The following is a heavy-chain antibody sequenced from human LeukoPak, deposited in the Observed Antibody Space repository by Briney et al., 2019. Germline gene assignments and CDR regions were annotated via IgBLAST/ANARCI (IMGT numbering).Heavy chain of an antibody. CDR2: IYYSGST. CDR1: GGSISSGGYY. CDR3: ARESYCSGGRCYSIANDAFDI. D-gene: IGHD2-15*01. J-gene: IGHJ3*02. Sequence: SETLSLTCTVSGGSISSGGYYWSWIRQHPGKGLEWIGYIYYSGSTYYNLSLKSRVTISVDTSKNQFSLKLSSVTAADTAVYYCARESYCSGGRCYSIANDAFDIWGQGTMVTVSS. V-gene: IGHV4-31*03.